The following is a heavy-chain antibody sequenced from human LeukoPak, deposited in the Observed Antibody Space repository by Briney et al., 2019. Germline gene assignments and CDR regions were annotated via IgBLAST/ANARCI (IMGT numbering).Heavy chain of an antibody. D-gene: IGHD4-17*01. CDR3: ARGGDYVRFDP. Sequence: GGSLRLSCAASGFTFSTYRMHWVRQAPGKGLVWVSRINDDGGSTAYADSVKGRFTISRDNAKNTLYLQMNSLGGEDTAVYYCARGGDYVRFDPRGQGTLVTVSS. V-gene: IGHV3-74*01. J-gene: IGHJ5*02. CDR2: INDDGGST. CDR1: GFTFSTYR.